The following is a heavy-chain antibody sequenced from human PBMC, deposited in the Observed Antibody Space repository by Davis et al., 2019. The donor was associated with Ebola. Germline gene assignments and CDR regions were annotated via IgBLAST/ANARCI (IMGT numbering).Heavy chain of an antibody. V-gene: IGHV6-1*01. Sequence: HSQTLSLTCDISGDSVSGNNGAWNWIRQSPSRGLEWLGRTYYYRSKWFIDYAVSVKSRIIINPDTSKNQFSLQLNSVTPEDTAVYYCVRGWGRTGMGVWGQGTTVTVSS. CDR3: VRGWGRTGMGV. D-gene: IGHD1-26*01. CDR2: TYYYRSKWFI. J-gene: IGHJ6*02. CDR1: GDSVSGNNGA.